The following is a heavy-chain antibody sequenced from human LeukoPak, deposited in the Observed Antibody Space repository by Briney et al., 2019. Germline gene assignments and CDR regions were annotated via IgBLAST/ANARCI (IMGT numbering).Heavy chain of an antibody. D-gene: IGHD5-12*01. V-gene: IGHV1-2*02. Sequence: AASVKVSCKASGYTFTGYYMHWVRQAPGQGLEWMGWINPNSGGTNYAQKFQGRVTMTRDTSISTAYMELSRPRSDDTAVYYCARDPGESGYDRRFDPWGQGTLVTVSS. CDR2: INPNSGGT. J-gene: IGHJ5*02. CDR3: ARDPGESGYDRRFDP. CDR1: GYTFTGYY.